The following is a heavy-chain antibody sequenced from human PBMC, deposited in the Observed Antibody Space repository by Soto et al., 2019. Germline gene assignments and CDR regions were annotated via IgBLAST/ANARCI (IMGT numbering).Heavy chain of an antibody. CDR2: ISYDGSNK. V-gene: IGHV3-30*18. Sequence: QVQLVESGGGVVQPGRSLRLSCAASGFTFSSYGMHWVRQAAGKGLEWVAVISYDGSNKYYADSVKGRFTISRDNSKNTLYLQMNSLRAEDTAVYYCAKGLAYCGGDCYSHFDLWGRGTLVTVSS. J-gene: IGHJ2*01. CDR1: GFTFSSYG. D-gene: IGHD2-21*02. CDR3: AKGLAYCGGDCYSHFDL.